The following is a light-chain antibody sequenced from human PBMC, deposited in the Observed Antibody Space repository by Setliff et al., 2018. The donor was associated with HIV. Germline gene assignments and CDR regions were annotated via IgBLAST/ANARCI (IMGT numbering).Light chain of an antibody. CDR1: SSDVGAYNH. CDR2: EVS. CDR3: SSYTSSSTLYV. V-gene: IGLV2-14*01. Sequence: QSALAQPASVSGSPGQSITISCTGTSSDVGAYNHVSWFQQHPGQAPKFMIYEVSNRPSGVSNRFSGSKSGNTASLTISGLQAEDEADYYCSSYTSSSTLYVFGTGTKVTVL. J-gene: IGLJ1*01.